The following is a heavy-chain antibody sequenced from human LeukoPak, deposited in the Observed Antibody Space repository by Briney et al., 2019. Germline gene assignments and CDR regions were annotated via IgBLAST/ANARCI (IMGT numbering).Heavy chain of an antibody. CDR3: AKDVRGGCSGASCYF. D-gene: IGHD2-2*01. CDR2: ISGSGDRT. V-gene: IGHV3-23*01. J-gene: IGHJ4*02. Sequence: GGSLRLSCAASGFTFSDYYMSWIRQAPGKGLEWVSYISGSGDRTDYADSVKGRFTISRDNSKNTVYLQMNSLRVEDTALYYCAKDVRGGCSGASCYFWGQGTLVTVSS. CDR1: GFTFSDYY.